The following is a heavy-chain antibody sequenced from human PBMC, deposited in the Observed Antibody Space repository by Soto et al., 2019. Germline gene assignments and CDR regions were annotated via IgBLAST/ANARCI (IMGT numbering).Heavy chain of an antibody. V-gene: IGHV1-46*04. D-gene: IGHD1-1*01. J-gene: IGHJ4*02. CDR3: ARDNSAANGVLDH. CDR1: GYTFTNYY. Sequence: ASVKVSCKASGYTFTNYYLHLVRQAPGHGLEWVGMINPSARSASYAQKLRGRLTMDRDTSTTTVYMELSRLTYEDTAVYFCARDNSAANGVLDHWGQGTLVTVSS. CDR2: INPSARSA.